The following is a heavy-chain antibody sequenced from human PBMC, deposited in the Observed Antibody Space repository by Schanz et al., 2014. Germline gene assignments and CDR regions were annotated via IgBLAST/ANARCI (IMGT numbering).Heavy chain of an antibody. CDR3: ARELPGVVAFDF. D-gene: IGHD7-27*01. CDR1: GFSFSSYA. V-gene: IGHV3-23*01. J-gene: IGHJ3*01. Sequence: EVQLLESGGGLVQPGGSLRLSCATSGFSFSSYAINWVRQAPGKGLEWVSGISGSGASTYYADSVKGRFTISRDNSNKTVDLQMNSLRAEDTAVYYCARELPGVVAFDFWGQGTMVTVSS. CDR2: ISGSGAST.